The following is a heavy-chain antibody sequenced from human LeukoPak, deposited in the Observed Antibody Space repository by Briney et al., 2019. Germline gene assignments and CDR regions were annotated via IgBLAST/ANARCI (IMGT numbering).Heavy chain of an antibody. CDR2: INPNSGGT. Sequence: ASVKVSCKASGYTFTSYYMHWVRQAPGQGLEWMGWINPNSGGTNYAQKFQGRVTMTRDTSISTAYMELSRLRSDDTAVYYCARVRPGYSSSWYSNVGSYYYYMDVWGQGTLVTVSS. CDR3: ARVRPGYSSSWYSNVGSYYYYMDV. D-gene: IGHD6-13*01. J-gene: IGHJ6*03. CDR1: GYTFTSYY. V-gene: IGHV1-2*02.